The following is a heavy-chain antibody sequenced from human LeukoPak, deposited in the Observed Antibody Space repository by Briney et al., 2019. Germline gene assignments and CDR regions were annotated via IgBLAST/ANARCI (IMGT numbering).Heavy chain of an antibody. J-gene: IGHJ6*03. D-gene: IGHD3-10*01. CDR2: IRFDGINK. V-gene: IGHV3-30*02. CDR1: GFFSSYG. CDR3: ARVLSGRGSLYDYYYYMDV. Sequence: GGSLRLSCAASGFFSSYGMHWVRQAPGKGLEWVAFIRFDGINKYYADSVKGRFTISRDISKNTLYLQMNSLRAEDTAVYYCARVLSGRGSLYDYYYYMDVWGKGTTVTISS.